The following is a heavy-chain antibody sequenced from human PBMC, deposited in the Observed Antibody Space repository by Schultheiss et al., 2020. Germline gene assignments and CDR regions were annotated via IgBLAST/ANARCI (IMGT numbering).Heavy chain of an antibody. CDR2: IYYSGST. D-gene: IGHD3-3*01. CDR3: ARGNDFWSGYPLLYYYYGMDV. J-gene: IGHJ6*02. V-gene: IGHV4-30-4*01. Sequence: SETLSLTCTVSGGSISSGDYYWSWIRQPPGKGLEWIGYIYYSGSTNYNPSLKSRVTISVDTSKNQFSLKLSSVTAADTAVYYCARGNDFWSGYPLLYYYYGMDVWGQGTTVTVSS. CDR1: GGSISSGDYY.